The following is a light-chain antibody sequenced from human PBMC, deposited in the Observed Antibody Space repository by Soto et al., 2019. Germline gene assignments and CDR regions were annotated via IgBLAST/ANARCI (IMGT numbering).Light chain of an antibody. Sequence: EIVLTQSPGTLSLSPGERATLSCRASQSVSSTYLAWYQQKPGQAPRLIIYGASSRATGIPDRFSGSGSGTDFNLTISRLEPEDFAVYYCQRYDISPFPFGQGTKLEIK. CDR2: GAS. V-gene: IGKV3-20*01. CDR3: QRYDISPFP. J-gene: IGKJ2*01. CDR1: QSVSSTY.